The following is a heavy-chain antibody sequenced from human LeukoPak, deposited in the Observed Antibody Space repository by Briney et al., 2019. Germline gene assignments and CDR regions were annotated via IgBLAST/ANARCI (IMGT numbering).Heavy chain of an antibody. CDR1: GFTFSSYW. Sequence: PGGSLRLSCAASGFTFSSYWMSWIRQAPGKGLEWVANIKQDGSEKNYVDSVKGRFTISRDNAKNSLYLQMNSLRAEDTAVYYCARVNDFWSGYPQLDYWGQGTLVTVSS. J-gene: IGHJ4*02. CDR2: IKQDGSEK. V-gene: IGHV3-7*01. CDR3: ARVNDFWSGYPQLDY. D-gene: IGHD3-3*01.